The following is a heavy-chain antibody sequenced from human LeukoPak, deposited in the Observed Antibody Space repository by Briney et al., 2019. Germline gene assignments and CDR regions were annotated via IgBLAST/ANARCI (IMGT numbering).Heavy chain of an antibody. CDR1: ADSLSSGGHY. CDR2: IHHSGRS. D-gene: IGHD3-10*01. Sequence: PSQTLSLTCTVSADSLSSGGHYWAWIRQFPGKGLESIGYIHHSGRSRHNPSLKDRVAISVDTSRKQFALKLSSVTAADTAMYYCARGGNRFGGFYFDYWGQGIQVIVSS. V-gene: IGHV4-31*03. CDR3: ARGGNRFGGFYFDY. J-gene: IGHJ4*02.